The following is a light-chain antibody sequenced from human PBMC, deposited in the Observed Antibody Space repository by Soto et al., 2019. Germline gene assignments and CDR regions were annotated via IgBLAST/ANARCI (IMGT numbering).Light chain of an antibody. CDR1: QSVSSSY. V-gene: IGKV3-20*01. CDR2: DAS. Sequence: EGGVTPSPGALGMAPGERATHTCRASQSVSSSYSAWYQQKPGQAPRLLIYDASSRATGIPDRFSGSGSGTDFTLPMCRLEPEAFAVYYCQPYGSLPITFGQGTRLEIK. CDR3: QPYGSLPIT. J-gene: IGKJ5*01.